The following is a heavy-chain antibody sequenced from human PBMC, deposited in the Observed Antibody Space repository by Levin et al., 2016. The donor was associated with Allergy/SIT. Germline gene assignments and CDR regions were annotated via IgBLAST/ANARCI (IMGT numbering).Heavy chain of an antibody. Sequence: ASVKVSCKASGYTFTGYYMHWVRQAPGQGLEWMGWINPNSGGTNYAQKFQGRVTMTRDTSISTAYMELSRLRSDDTAVYYCARGEGVKYYYYYGMDVWGQGTTVTVSS. CDR2: INPNSGGT. V-gene: IGHV1-2*02. J-gene: IGHJ6*02. CDR1: GYTFTGYY. CDR3: ARGEGVKYYYYYGMDV. D-gene: IGHD3-10*01.